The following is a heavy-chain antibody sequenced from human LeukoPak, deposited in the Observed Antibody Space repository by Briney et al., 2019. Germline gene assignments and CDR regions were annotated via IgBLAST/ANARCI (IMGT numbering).Heavy chain of an antibody. V-gene: IGHV3-15*01. CDR1: GFTYSNAW. CDR2: IKSKTDGGTT. J-gene: IGHJ3*01. CDR3: TTWEGVK. D-gene: IGHD1-26*01. Sequence: GGSLRLSCAASGFTYSNAWMSWVRQAPGKGLEWVGHIKSKTDGGTTDFAAPVKGRFTISRDDSKSTLHLQMNSLKTEDTAVYYCTTWEGVKWGQGTMVTVSS.